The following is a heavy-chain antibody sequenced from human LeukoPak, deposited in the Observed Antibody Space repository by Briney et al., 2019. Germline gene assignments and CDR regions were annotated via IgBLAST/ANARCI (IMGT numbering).Heavy chain of an antibody. Sequence: ASVKVSCKASGYTFTGYYMHWVRQAPGQGLEWMGWINPNSGGTNYAQKFQGRVTMTRDTSISTAYMELSRLRSDDTAVYYCARDITMVVVGPFDYWGQGTLVTVSS. V-gene: IGHV1-2*02. J-gene: IGHJ4*02. CDR1: GYTFTGYY. D-gene: IGHD3-22*01. CDR2: INPNSGGT. CDR3: ARDITMVVVGPFDY.